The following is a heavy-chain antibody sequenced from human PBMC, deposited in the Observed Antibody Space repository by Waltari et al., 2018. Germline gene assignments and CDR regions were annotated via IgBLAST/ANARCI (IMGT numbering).Heavy chain of an antibody. CDR3: ASDPSMQHVAAGGY. CDR2: IIPNSLKT. J-gene: IGHJ4*02. Sequence: EVQVVESGGGVVQPGGSLRLSCLTSGFSFRSYTMNWVRQAPEKGLELVSAIIPNSLKTYYLESVRGRFTISRDNARNSLYLQMDSLRVEDSAVYYCASDPSMQHVAAGGYWGQGTLVTVSS. CDR1: GFSFRSYT. D-gene: IGHD2-8*01. V-gene: IGHV3-21*01.